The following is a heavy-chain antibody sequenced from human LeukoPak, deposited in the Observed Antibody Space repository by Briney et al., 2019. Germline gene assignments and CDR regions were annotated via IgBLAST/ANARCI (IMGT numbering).Heavy chain of an antibody. Sequence: GGSLRLSCAASGFTFTSHWMNWVRQAPGKGLEWVANIRQDGSEKHYVDSVKGRFTISRDNAKKSLHLQMHSLSAEDTAIYYCARVASGWYMIDSWGQGTVVTVSS. CDR1: GFTFTSHW. CDR3: ARVASGWYMIDS. CDR2: IRQDGSEK. J-gene: IGHJ4*02. V-gene: IGHV3-7*01. D-gene: IGHD6-19*01.